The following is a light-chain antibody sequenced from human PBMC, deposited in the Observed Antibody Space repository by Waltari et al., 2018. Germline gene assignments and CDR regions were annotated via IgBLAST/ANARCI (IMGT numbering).Light chain of an antibody. J-gene: IGLJ2*01. Sequence: YDLAQPFSVSVSPGQTATITCSGDVLAEKYVRWFQQRPGQAPTLILFKDLERPSGIPVRLSGSSSGATVTLTIRGALLEDEADYHCHAAADNNWFFGGGTKLTVL. CDR1: VLAEKY. CDR3: HAAADNNWF. V-gene: IGLV3-27*01. CDR2: KDL.